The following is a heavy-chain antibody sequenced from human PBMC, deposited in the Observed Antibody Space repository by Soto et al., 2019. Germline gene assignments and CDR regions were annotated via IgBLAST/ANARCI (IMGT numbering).Heavy chain of an antibody. CDR2: TNPQSGNT. J-gene: IGHJ3*02. Sequence: QVQLVQSGAEVRKPGASVKVSCMASGYTFTSYNINWVRQATGQGLEWMGWTNPQSGNTGFEQKYQGRVNMTKNTSISTAYMELSGLRSEDTAVYYCARGNGDYVSGAFDIWGQGTMVTVSS. CDR3: ARGNGDYVSGAFDI. V-gene: IGHV1-8*01. CDR1: GYTFTSYN. D-gene: IGHD4-17*01.